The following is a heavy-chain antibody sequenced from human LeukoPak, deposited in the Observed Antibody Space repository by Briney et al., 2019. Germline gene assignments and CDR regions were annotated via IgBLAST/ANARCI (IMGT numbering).Heavy chain of an antibody. D-gene: IGHD1-26*01. Sequence: ASVKVSCKASGYTFTGYYMHWVRQAPGQGLEWMGWINPNSGGTNYAQKFQGRVTMTRDTSISTAYMELSRLRSDDTAVYYCARDAGATFNWFDPWGQGTLVTVSS. V-gene: IGHV1-2*02. J-gene: IGHJ5*02. CDR3: ARDAGATFNWFDP. CDR2: INPNSGGT. CDR1: GYTFTGYY.